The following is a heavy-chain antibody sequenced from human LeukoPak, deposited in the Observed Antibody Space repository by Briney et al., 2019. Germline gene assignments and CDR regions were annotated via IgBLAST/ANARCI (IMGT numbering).Heavy chain of an antibody. Sequence: PGGSLRLSCAASGFTFSSYAMSWVRQAPGKGLEWVSAISGSGGSTYYADSVKSRFTISRDNSKNTLYLQMNSLRAEDTAVYYCAKRGDSGSYHYYYYGMDVWGQGTTVTVSS. CDR2: ISGSGGST. CDR1: GFTFSSYA. J-gene: IGHJ6*02. V-gene: IGHV3-23*01. D-gene: IGHD1-26*01. CDR3: AKRGDSGSYHYYYYGMDV.